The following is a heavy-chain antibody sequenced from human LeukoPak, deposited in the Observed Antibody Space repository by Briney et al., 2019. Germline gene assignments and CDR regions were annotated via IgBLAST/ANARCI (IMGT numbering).Heavy chain of an antibody. CDR2: IHYRGTT. CDR1: GDSVSSNSAA. Sequence: SQTLSLTCDISGDSVSSNSAAWNWIRQPPGKGLEWIGYIHYRGTTNYNPSLKSRVTISVDKSKNQFSLKLSSVTAADTAVYYCARVNKGGTLDYWGQGTLVTVSS. J-gene: IGHJ4*02. V-gene: IGHV4-61*05. CDR3: ARVNKGGTLDY. D-gene: IGHD1-1*01.